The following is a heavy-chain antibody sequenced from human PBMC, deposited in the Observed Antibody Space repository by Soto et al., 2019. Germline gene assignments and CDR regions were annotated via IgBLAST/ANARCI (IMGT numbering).Heavy chain of an antibody. V-gene: IGHV1-18*01. CDR2: ISAYNGNT. CDR1: GYTFTSYD. CDR3: ARGGPYSNYVEFDY. D-gene: IGHD4-4*01. J-gene: IGHJ4*02. Sequence: GASVKVSCKASGYTFTSYDSSWVRQAPGQGLEWMGWISAYNGNTNYAQKLQGRVTMTTDTSTSTAYMELRSLRSDDTAVYYCARGGPYSNYVEFDYWGQGTLVTVSS.